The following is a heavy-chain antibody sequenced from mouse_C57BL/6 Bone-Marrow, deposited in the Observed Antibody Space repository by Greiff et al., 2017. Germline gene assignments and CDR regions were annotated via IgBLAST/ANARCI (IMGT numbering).Heavy chain of an antibody. Sequence: QVQLQQPGAELVKPGASVKLSCKASGYTFTSYWMHWVKQRPGQGLEWIGMIHPNSGSTNYNEKFKSKATLTVDKSSSTAYMQLSSLTSEDSAVYYCARERVTTVVNYFDYWGQGTTLTVSS. D-gene: IGHD1-1*01. CDR3: ARERVTTVVNYFDY. CDR2: IHPNSGST. CDR1: GYTFTSYW. J-gene: IGHJ2*01. V-gene: IGHV1-64*01.